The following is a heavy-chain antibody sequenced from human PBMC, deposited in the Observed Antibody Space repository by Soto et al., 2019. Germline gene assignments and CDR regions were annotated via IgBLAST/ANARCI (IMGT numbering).Heavy chain of an antibody. Sequence: GALILSCAASGFTFSSYGMHWVRQAPGKGLEWVAVISYDGSNKYYADSVKGRFTISRDNSKNTLYLQMNSLRAEDTAVYYCAKENVVLLFDYWGQGTLVPVSS. J-gene: IGHJ4*02. CDR2: ISYDGSNK. D-gene: IGHD2-15*01. V-gene: IGHV3-30*18. CDR1: GFTFSSYG. CDR3: AKENVVLLFDY.